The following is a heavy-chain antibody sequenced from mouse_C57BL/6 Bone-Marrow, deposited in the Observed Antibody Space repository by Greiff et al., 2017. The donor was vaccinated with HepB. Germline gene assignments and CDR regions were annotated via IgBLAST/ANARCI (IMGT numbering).Heavy chain of an antibody. CDR2: INPSTGGT. V-gene: IGHV1-42*01. J-gene: IGHJ3*01. Sequence: EVQLQQSGPELVKPGASVKISCKASGYSFTGYYMNWVKQSPEKSLEWIGEINPSTGGTTYNQKFKAKATLTVDKSSSTAYMQLKSLTSEDSAVYYCARWGYDGYYEAYWGQGTLVTVSA. D-gene: IGHD2-3*01. CDR1: GYSFTGYY. CDR3: ARWGYDGYYEAY.